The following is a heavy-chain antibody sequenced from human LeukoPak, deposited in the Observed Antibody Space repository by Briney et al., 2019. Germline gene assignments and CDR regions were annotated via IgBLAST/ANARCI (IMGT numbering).Heavy chain of an antibody. CDR2: INPNSGGT. Sequence: ASVKVSCKASGYTFTGYYIHWVRQAPGQGLEWMGWINPNSGGTNYAQKFQGRVTMTRDRSINTAYMDLRSLTYDDMAVYYCARDKPAEAALDFWGQGTLVTVSS. V-gene: IGHV1-2*02. CDR1: GYTFTGYY. J-gene: IGHJ4*02. CDR3: ARDKPAEAALDF.